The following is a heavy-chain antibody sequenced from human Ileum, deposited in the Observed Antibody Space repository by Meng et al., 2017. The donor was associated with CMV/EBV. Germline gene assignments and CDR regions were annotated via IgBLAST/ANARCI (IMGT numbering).Heavy chain of an antibody. D-gene: IGHD7-27*01. J-gene: IGHJ4*02. CDR2: ISGSGGST. CDR3: VKGWQNLGDY. V-gene: IGHV3-23*01. Sequence: ASGFTFRSYSMSWVRQAPGKGLEWVSSISGSGGSTYSADSVKGRLTISRDNSESTLYLQMNSLTAEDTAIYYCVKGWQNLGDYWGQGTLVTVSS. CDR1: GFTFRSYS.